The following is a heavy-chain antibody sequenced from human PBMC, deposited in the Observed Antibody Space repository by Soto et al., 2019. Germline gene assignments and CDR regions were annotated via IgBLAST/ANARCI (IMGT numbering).Heavy chain of an antibody. Sequence: SETLSLTCTVSGDSISSGCYRGWIRQPPGEGPEWIASIYHGGTTFYNPSLKSRISISVDTSKNQFSLRLTSVTAEDTAPYYCARVRVMVAAGSTFDYLGPGTLV. CDR2: IYHGGTT. V-gene: IGHV4-38-2*02. CDR1: GDSISSGCY. D-gene: IGHD5-12*01. J-gene: IGHJ4*03. CDR3: ARVRVMVAAGSTFDY.